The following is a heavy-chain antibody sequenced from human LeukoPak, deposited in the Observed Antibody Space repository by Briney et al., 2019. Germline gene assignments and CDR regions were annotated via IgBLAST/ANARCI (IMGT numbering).Heavy chain of an antibody. D-gene: IGHD3-10*01. CDR2: INHSGST. CDR3: ARRPLWFGRGYFDF. Sequence: SETLSLTCTVSGGSISSYYWSWIRQPPGKGLEWIGEINHSGSTNYNPSLKSRVTISVDTSKNQFSLKLSSVTAADTAVYYCARRPLWFGRGYFDFWGQGTLVTVSS. CDR1: GGSISSYY. J-gene: IGHJ4*02. V-gene: IGHV4-34*01.